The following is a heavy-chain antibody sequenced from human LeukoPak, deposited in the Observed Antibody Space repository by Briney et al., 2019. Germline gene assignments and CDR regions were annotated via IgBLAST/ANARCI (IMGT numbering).Heavy chain of an antibody. J-gene: IGHJ4*02. CDR1: GYTFTTYY. V-gene: IGHV1-46*01. D-gene: IGHD3-10*01. CDR3: ARGRGRATFLYFAPRFDY. Sequence: ASVKVSCKASGYTFTTYYMHWVRQAPGQGLEWMGIINLSGGITNYAQKFQGRVTMTRDMSTSTVYMELSSLRSEDTAVYYCARGRGRATFLYFAPRFDYWGQGTLVTVSS. CDR2: INLSGGIT.